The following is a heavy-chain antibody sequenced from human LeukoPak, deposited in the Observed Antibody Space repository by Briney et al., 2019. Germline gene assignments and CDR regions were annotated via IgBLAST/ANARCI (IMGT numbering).Heavy chain of an antibody. J-gene: IGHJ5*02. Sequence: PSETLSLTCTVSGGSITSYYWSWIRQPPGKGLEWIGYIYYSGSTTYNPSLKSRVTISVDTPKNQFSMKLSSVTAADTAVYYCARAPRGGWFGPWGQGTLVTVSS. CDR2: IYYSGST. D-gene: IGHD3-10*01. V-gene: IGHV4-59*01. CDR1: GGSITSYY. CDR3: ARAPRGGWFGP.